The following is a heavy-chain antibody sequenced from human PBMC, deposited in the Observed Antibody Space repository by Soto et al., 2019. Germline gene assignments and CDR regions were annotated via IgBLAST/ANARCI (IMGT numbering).Heavy chain of an antibody. D-gene: IGHD6-6*01. CDR1: GFTFSSYW. Sequence: GGSLRLSCAASGFTFSSYWMSWVRQAPGKGLEWVANIKQDGSEKYYVDSVKGRFTISRDNAKNSLYLQMNSLRAEDTAVYYCAGDRYSSSSDFWGQGTLVTVSS. J-gene: IGHJ4*02. CDR3: AGDRYSSSSDF. V-gene: IGHV3-7*01. CDR2: IKQDGSEK.